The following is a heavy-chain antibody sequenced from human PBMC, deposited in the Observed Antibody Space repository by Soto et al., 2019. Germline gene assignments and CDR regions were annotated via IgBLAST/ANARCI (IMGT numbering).Heavy chain of an antibody. CDR2: IIPIFGTA. CDR1: GGTFSSYA. D-gene: IGHD3-22*01. V-gene: IGHV1-69*13. CDR3: ARATDYYDSSGYFGY. Sequence: LVKVSCKASGGTFSSYAISWVRQAPGQGLEWMGGIIPIFGTANYAQKFQGRVTITADESTSTAYMELSSLRSEDTAVYYCARATDYYDSSGYFGYWGQGTLVTVSS. J-gene: IGHJ4*02.